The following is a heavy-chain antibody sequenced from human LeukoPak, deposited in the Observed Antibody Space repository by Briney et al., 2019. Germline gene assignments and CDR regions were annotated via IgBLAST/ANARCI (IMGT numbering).Heavy chain of an antibody. J-gene: IGHJ4*02. V-gene: IGHV3-30*04. D-gene: IGHD3-22*01. CDR3: ASFKYDSSGTFDY. CDR1: GFTFSSYA. Sequence: GGSLRLSCAASGFTFSSYAMHWVRQAPGKGLEWVAVISYDGNNKYYADSVKGRFTISRDNSKNTLYLQMNSLRAEDTAVYYCASFKYDSSGTFDYWGQGTLVTVSS. CDR2: ISYDGNNK.